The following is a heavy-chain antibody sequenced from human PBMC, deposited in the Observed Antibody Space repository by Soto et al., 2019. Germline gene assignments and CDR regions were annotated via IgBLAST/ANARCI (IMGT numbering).Heavy chain of an antibody. CDR2: ISYSGRT. CDR3: ARVGWEGDS. Sequence: QVQLQESGPGLVKPSETLSLTCTVSGGSVTSGSYFWSWIRQPPGEGLEWIGFISYSGRTVYNPSLMSRVTISMDTSKNQFSLKLSSAAAADTAVYYCARVGWEGDSWGQGTLVIVSS. V-gene: IGHV4-61*01. D-gene: IGHD6-19*01. J-gene: IGHJ4*02. CDR1: GGSVTSGSYF.